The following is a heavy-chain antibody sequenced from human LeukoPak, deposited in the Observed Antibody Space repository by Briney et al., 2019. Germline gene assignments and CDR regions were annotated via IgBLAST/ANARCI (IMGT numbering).Heavy chain of an antibody. V-gene: IGHV4-4*07. J-gene: IGHJ4*01. CDR3: ARQGDFWSGSLMDV. Sequence: SETLSLTCTVSGGSISSYYWSWIRQPAGKGLEWIGRIYTSGSTNYNPSLKSRVTMSVDTSKNQFSLKLSSVTAADTAVYYCARQGDFWSGSLMDVWGQGTLVTVSS. CDR1: GGSISSYY. D-gene: IGHD3-3*01. CDR2: IYTSGST.